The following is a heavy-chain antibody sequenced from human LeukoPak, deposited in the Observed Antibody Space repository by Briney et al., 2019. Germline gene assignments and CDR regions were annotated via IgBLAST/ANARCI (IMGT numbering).Heavy chain of an antibody. Sequence: SETLSLACTVSGDSISSYYWSWIRQPPGKGLEWIGYIYYSGSTNYNPSLKSRVTISVDTSKNQFSLKLGSVTAADTAVYYCARHSSGYYFPFDYWGQGTLVTVSS. CDR3: ARHSSGYYFPFDY. J-gene: IGHJ4*02. V-gene: IGHV4-59*08. CDR2: IYYSGST. D-gene: IGHD3-22*01. CDR1: GDSISSYY.